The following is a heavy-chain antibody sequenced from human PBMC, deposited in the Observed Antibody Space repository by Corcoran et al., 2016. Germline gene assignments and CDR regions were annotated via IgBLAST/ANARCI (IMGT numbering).Heavy chain of an antibody. CDR2: INWNGGST. CDR3: ARPSWAGDYDSSGPYDY. CDR1: GFTFDDYG. J-gene: IGHJ4*02. D-gene: IGHD3-22*01. V-gene: IGHV3-20*01. Sequence: EVQLVESGGGVVRPGGSLRLSCAASGFTFDDYGMSWVRQAPGKGLEWVSGINWNGGSTGYADSVKGRFTISRDNAKNSLYLQMNSLRAEDTALYHCARPSWAGDYDSSGPYDYWGQGTLVTVSS.